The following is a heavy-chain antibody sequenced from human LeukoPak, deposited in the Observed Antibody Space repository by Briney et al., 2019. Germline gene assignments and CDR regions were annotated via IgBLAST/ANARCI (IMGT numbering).Heavy chain of an antibody. CDR3: ARSNAKGGWFDP. J-gene: IGHJ5*02. Sequence: SETLSLTCTVSGGSISSYYWSWIRQPPGKGLEWFGYIYYSGSTNYNPSLKSRVTISVNTSKNQFSLKLSSVTAADTAVYYCARSNAKGGWFDPWGQGTLVTVSS. D-gene: IGHD3-16*01. CDR1: GGSISSYY. CDR2: IYYSGST. V-gene: IGHV4-59*01.